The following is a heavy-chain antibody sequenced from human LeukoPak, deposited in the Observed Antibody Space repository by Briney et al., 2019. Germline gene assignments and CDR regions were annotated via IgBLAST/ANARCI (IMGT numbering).Heavy chain of an antibody. CDR1: GFTLSSYA. V-gene: IGHV3-23*01. J-gene: IGHJ4*02. Sequence: PGGSLRLSCAASGFTLSSYAMTWVRQAPGKGLEWVSAIASGGSTYYADSVKGRFTISRDNSKNTLYLQMNSLRVEDTAVYYCTRGSSRTGCNCWGQGVLVTVSS. D-gene: IGHD6-13*01. CDR2: IASGGST. CDR3: TRGSSRTGCNC.